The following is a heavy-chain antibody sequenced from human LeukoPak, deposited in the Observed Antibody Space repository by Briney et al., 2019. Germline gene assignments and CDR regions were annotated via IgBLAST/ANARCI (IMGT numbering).Heavy chain of an antibody. CDR1: GFTFSSYW. CDR3: ARDRSPGWFYR. J-gene: IGHJ5*02. V-gene: IGHV3-74*01. Sequence: GGSLRLSCAASGFTFSSYWMHWVRHAPGKGLGGVSRINSDGSNTIYADSVKGRFTISRDNSKNTLYLQMNSLRSEDTAVYSCARDRSPGWFYRWGQGPLVTVSS. CDR2: INSDGSNT.